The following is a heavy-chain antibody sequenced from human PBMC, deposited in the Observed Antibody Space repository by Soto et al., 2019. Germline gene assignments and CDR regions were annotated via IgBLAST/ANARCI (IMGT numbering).Heavy chain of an antibody. V-gene: IGHV4-31*03. CDR2: IYYSGST. CDR3: ARSSLSTVTTFAY. D-gene: IGHD4-17*01. CDR1: GGSISSGGYY. Sequence: QVQLQESGPGLVKPSQTLSLTCTVSGGSISSGGYYWSWIRQHPGKGLEWIGYIYYSGSTYYNPSLKRRVTISVDTSKTQFSLKLSSVTAADTAVYYCARSSLSTVTTFAYWGQGTLVTVSS. J-gene: IGHJ4*02.